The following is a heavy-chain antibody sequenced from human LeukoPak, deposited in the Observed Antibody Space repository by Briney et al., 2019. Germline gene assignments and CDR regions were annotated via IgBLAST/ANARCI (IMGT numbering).Heavy chain of an antibody. V-gene: IGHV3-74*01. D-gene: IGHD5-18*01. J-gene: IGHJ4*02. Sequence: GGSLRLSCAASGFTFVSYWMHWVRQAPGKGLVWVSRINGYGSSTDFADSVKGRFTISRDNAKNTLYLQMNSLRAEDTAVYYCARDDPGNTALDYWGQGTLVAVSS. CDR1: GFTFVSYW. CDR3: ARDDPGNTALDY. CDR2: INGYGSST.